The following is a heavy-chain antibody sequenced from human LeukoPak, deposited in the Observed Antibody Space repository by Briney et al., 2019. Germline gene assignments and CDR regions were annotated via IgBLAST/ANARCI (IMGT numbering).Heavy chain of an antibody. CDR2: INPNSGGT. CDR3: ARDFGIVALEGEAY. V-gene: IGHV1-2*02. D-gene: IGHD1-26*01. CDR1: GYSFTGCY. Sequence: ASVKVSCKGSGYSFTGCYMHWVRQAPGQGLEWMGWINPNSGGTNYAQKFQGRVTMTRDTSISIVYMELSRLRSDDTAVYYCARDFGIVALEGEAYWGQGTLVIVSS. J-gene: IGHJ4*02.